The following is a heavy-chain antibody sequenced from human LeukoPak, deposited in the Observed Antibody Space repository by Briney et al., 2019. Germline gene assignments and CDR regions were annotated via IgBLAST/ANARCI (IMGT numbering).Heavy chain of an antibody. Sequence: PGGSLRLSCAASGFTFSSYSMNWVRQAPGKGLEWVSSISSSSSYIYYADSVKGRFTISRDNSKNTLYLQMNSLRAEDTAVYYCANALRDSLDYWGQGTLVTVSS. CDR3: ANALRDSLDY. V-gene: IGHV3-21*01. CDR2: ISSSSSYI. J-gene: IGHJ4*02. D-gene: IGHD3-3*01. CDR1: GFTFSSYS.